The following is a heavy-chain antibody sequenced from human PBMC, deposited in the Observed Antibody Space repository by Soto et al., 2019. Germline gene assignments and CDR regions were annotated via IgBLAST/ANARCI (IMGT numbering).Heavy chain of an antibody. CDR1: GFTFSSYA. D-gene: IGHD6-13*01. J-gene: IGHJ3*02. V-gene: IGHV3-64D*09. Sequence: GGSLRLSCSASGFTFSSYAMHWVRQAPGKGLEYVSAISSNGGSTYYADSVKGRFTISRDNSKNTLYLQMSSLRAEDTAVYYCVKGCSSSYFDAFDIWGQGTMVTVSS. CDR3: VKGCSSSYFDAFDI. CDR2: ISSNGGST.